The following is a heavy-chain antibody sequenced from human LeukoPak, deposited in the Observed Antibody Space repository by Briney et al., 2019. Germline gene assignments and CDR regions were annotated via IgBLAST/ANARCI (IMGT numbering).Heavy chain of an antibody. CDR1: GHTLTEIF. J-gene: IGHJ3*01. CDR3: ATHFDSSVPDAFDV. Sequence: ASVKVSCKVSGHTLTEIFMHWVRQAPGKGFEWMGGVDPEDYETINAQKFQGRVTMTEDTSTDTAYMELSSLRSEDTAVYYCATHFDSSVPDAFDVWGQGTMVTVSS. V-gene: IGHV1-24*01. CDR2: VDPEDYET. D-gene: IGHD3-22*01.